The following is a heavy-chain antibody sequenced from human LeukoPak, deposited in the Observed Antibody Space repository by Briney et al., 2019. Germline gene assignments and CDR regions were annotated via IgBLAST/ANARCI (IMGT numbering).Heavy chain of an antibody. CDR1: EFTFGSYA. V-gene: IGHV3-64*01. CDR3: AREGGGYNSNPFDY. Sequence: GGSLRLSCAASEFTFGSYAMHWVRQAPGKGLEYVSSISSSGGSTYYANSVKGRFTISRDNSKNTLYLQMGSLRAEDMAVYYCAREGGGYNSNPFDYWGQGTLVTVSS. J-gene: IGHJ4*02. D-gene: IGHD5-24*01. CDR2: ISSSGGST.